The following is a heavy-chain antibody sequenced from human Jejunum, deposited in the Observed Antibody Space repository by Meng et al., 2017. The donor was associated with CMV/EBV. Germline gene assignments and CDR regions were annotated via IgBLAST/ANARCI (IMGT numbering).Heavy chain of an antibody. J-gene: IGHJ6*02. Sequence: SYYCSCFQQLRREGLEWLGYISFSWTAGYNPSLTDRVTMSFATSNNHFSLRLNSVTAADRAVYSCVFNIVKVLAISHYSYFDMDVWGQGTTVTVSS. V-gene: IGHV4-61*03. CDR1: SYY. D-gene: IGHD2/OR15-2a*01. CDR3: VFNIVKVLAISHYSYFDMDV. CDR2: ISFSWTA.